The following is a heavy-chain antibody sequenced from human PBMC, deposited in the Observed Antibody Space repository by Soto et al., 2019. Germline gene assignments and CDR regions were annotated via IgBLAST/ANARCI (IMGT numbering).Heavy chain of an antibody. CDR1: GGSFSGCS. Sequence: SVIMSLTCRVDGGSFSGCSSSRSRKPPGTGLEWIGEINHSGSTNYNPSLKSRVTISVDTSKNQFSLKLSSVTAADTAVYYCASYGDYVVDYYGMDVWGQGTTVTVPS. J-gene: IGHJ6*02. V-gene: IGHV4-34*01. CDR3: ASYGDYVVDYYGMDV. CDR2: INHSGST. D-gene: IGHD4-17*01.